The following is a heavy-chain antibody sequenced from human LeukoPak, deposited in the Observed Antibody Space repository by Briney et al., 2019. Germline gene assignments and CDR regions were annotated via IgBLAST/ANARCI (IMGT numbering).Heavy chain of an antibody. CDR2: INHSGST. CDR3: ARGGYYYGSGRSRWFDP. CDR1: GGSFSGYY. Sequence: SETLSLTCAVYGGSFSGYYWSWIRQPPGKGLEWIGEINHSGSTNYNPSLKSRVTISVDTSKNQFSLKLSSVTAADTAAYYCARGGYYYGSGRSRWFDPWGQGTLVTVSS. V-gene: IGHV4-34*01. D-gene: IGHD3-10*01. J-gene: IGHJ5*02.